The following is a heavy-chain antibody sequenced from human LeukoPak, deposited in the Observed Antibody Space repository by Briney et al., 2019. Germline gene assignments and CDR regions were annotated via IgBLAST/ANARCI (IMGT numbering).Heavy chain of an antibody. CDR3: VRYGRRANDQPFDV. D-gene: IGHD1-1*01. Sequence: PGGSLRLSCAASGFTFISYAIHWVRQAPGKGLEWVAVISFHGTDSFYADSVTGRFTVSRDHAKNSLFLQMNSLRAEDTAVYYCVRYGRRANDQPFDVWGQGTMVTASS. J-gene: IGHJ3*01. CDR2: ISFHGTDS. CDR1: GFTFISYA. V-gene: IGHV3-30*04.